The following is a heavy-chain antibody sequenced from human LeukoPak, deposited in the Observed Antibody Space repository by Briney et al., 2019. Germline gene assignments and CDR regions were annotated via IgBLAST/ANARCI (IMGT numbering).Heavy chain of an antibody. CDR1: GYTFTSYA. Sequence: ASVKVSCKASGYTFTSYAMHWVRQAPGQRLEWMGWINAGNGNTTYSQKFQGRVTITRDTSASTAYMELSSLRSEDTAVYYCARSVSSTSGFDYWGQGTLVTVSS. V-gene: IGHV1-3*01. D-gene: IGHD2-2*01. J-gene: IGHJ4*02. CDR2: INAGNGNT. CDR3: ARSVSSTSGFDY.